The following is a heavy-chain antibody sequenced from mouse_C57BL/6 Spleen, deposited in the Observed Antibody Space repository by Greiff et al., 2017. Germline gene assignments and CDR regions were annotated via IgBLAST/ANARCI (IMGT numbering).Heavy chain of an antibody. CDR3: ARDYETMGYFDV. CDR1: GYTFTDYY. V-gene: IGHV1-26*01. Sequence: VQLQQSGPELVKPGASVKISCKASGYTFTDYYMNWVKQSHGKSLEWIGDINPNNGGTSYNQKFKGKATLTVDKSSSTAYMELRSLTSEDSAVYYCARDYETMGYFDVWGTGTTVTVSS. D-gene: IGHD1-1*01. J-gene: IGHJ1*03. CDR2: INPNNGGT.